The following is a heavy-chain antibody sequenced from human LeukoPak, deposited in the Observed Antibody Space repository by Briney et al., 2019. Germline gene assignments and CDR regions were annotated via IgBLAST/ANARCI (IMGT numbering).Heavy chain of an antibody. CDR3: ARDRGIVVVPAAPYWYFDL. Sequence: GGSLRLSCAASGFTFSDYYMSWIRQAPGKGLEWVSYISSSGSTIYYADSVKGRFTISRDNAKNSLYLQMNSLRAEDTAVYYCARDRGIVVVPAAPYWYFDLWGRGTPVTVPS. CDR1: GFTFSDYY. CDR2: ISSSGSTI. D-gene: IGHD2-2*01. J-gene: IGHJ2*01. V-gene: IGHV3-11*04.